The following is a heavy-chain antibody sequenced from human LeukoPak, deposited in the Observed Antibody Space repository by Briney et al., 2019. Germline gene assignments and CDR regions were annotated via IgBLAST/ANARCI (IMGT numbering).Heavy chain of an antibody. CDR1: GFTFSSYW. D-gene: IGHD6-13*01. CDR2: IKQDGSEK. Sequence: GGSLRLSCAASGFTFSSYWMSWVRQAPGKGLEWVANIKQDGSEKYYVGSVKGRFTISRDNAKNSLYLQMNSLRAEDTAVYYCARDHTLPRSSSWLEYYFDYWGQGTLVTVSS. J-gene: IGHJ4*02. CDR3: ARDHTLPRSSSWLEYYFDY. V-gene: IGHV3-7*01.